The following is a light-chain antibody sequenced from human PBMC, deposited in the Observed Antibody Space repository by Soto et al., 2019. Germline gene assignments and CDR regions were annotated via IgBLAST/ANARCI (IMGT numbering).Light chain of an antibody. CDR3: SSYTRSRTYV. J-gene: IGLJ1*01. CDR1: SSDVGAYNY. Sequence: QSALTQPASVSVSPGQSITISCTGTSSDVGAYNYVSWFQQHPGKAPKLLIYEVSNRPSGVSYRFSGSKSGSTASLTISGLQAEDEADYYCSSYTRSRTYVFGTGTKVTVL. CDR2: EVS. V-gene: IGLV2-14*01.